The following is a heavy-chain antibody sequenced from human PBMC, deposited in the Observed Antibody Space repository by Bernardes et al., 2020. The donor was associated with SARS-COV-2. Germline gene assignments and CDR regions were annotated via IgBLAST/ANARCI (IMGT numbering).Heavy chain of an antibody. Sequence: GGPLIVSCKGPGYILTSYWLGWVRPMPGKGLGWIGIIFPAHSHTRHSPSFQGQVTISADKSISTAYLQWSSLKASDTAMYYCARAPVTYNWNETYYYYYMDVWGKGTTVTVSS. V-gene: IGHV5-51*01. J-gene: IGHJ6*03. CDR1: GYILTSYW. CDR2: IFPAHSHT. D-gene: IGHD1-1*01. CDR3: ARAPVTYNWNETYYYYYMDV.